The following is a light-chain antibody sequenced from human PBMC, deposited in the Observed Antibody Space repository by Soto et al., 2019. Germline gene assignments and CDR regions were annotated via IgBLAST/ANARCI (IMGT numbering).Light chain of an antibody. CDR1: SRDVGGYNY. V-gene: IGLV2-14*01. Sequence: QSALTQPASVSGSPGQSITISCTGTSRDVGGYNYVSWYQQHPGKAPKLMIYDVSNRPSGVSNRFSGSKSGNTASLTISGLQAEDEADYYCSSYTRSTTYDFGTGTKVTVL. J-gene: IGLJ1*01. CDR2: DVS. CDR3: SSYTRSTTYD.